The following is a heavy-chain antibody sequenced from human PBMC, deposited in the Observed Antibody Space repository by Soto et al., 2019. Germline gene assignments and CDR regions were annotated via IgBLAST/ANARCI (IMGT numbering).Heavy chain of an antibody. D-gene: IGHD4-17*01. V-gene: IGHV5-51*01. CDR1: GYNFDIYW. CDR3: ARTSTNWFDP. Sequence: GESLXISCKGSGYNFDIYWIGWVRQMPEKGLEWMGMIYPGDSNTRYSPSFQGQVTISADKSISTAYLQWSSLKASDTAIYYCARTSTNWFDPWGQGTLVTVSS. J-gene: IGHJ5*02. CDR2: IYPGDSNT.